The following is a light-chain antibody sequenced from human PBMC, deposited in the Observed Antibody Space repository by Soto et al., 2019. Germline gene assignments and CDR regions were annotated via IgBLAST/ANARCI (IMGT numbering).Light chain of an antibody. Sequence: QSALALPPSASGPPGQRVTFSCSGCSSNIGRDTVNLYRQLPGTAPSRRPSGVPDRFSGSKSATSAPLAVSGLQSEAGANYYCAAWDDNMYGYLFGTGTEVTVL. V-gene: IGLV1-44*01. CDR3: AAWDDNMYGYL. J-gene: IGLJ1*01. CDR1: SSNIGRDT.